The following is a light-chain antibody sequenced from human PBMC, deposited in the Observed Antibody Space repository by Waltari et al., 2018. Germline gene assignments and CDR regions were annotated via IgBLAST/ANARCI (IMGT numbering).Light chain of an antibody. CDR2: AGS. J-gene: IGKJ1*01. CDR3: MQSLQTPWT. V-gene: IGKV2-28*01. CDR1: QSLLLSNGYNY. Sequence: DIVMTQSPLSLPVTPGEPASISCRASQSLLLSNGYNYVDWYLQKPGKSPQVLIYAGSHRASGVPDRFSGSGSSTDFTLKISSVEPEDVGVYYCMQSLQTPWTFGQGTRVEIE.